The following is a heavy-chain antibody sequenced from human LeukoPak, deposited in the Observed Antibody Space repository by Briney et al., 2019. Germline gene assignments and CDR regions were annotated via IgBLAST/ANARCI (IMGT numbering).Heavy chain of an antibody. Sequence: SETLSLTCIVSGGSISGSYWSWIRQPPGKGLEWIGYIYDGGSTNYNPSLKSRVTISVDTSKSQFSLKLTSVTAADTAVYYCARGQTGITMVRPFVYWGQGTLVTVSS. CDR3: ARGQTGITMVRPFVY. D-gene: IGHD3-10*01. CDR1: GGSISGSY. CDR2: IYDGGST. V-gene: IGHV4-59*01. J-gene: IGHJ4*02.